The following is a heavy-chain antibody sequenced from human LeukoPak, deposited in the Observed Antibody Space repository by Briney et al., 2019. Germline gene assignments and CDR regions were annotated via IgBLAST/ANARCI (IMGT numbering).Heavy chain of an antibody. CDR3: AIRGYSYGFEIDY. CDR2: IIPIFGTA. D-gene: IGHD5-18*01. V-gene: IGHV1-69*05. CDR1: GGTFSGYA. J-gene: IGHJ4*02. Sequence: SVKVSCKASGGTFSGYAISWVRQAPGQGLEWMGGIIPIFGTANYAQKFQGRVTITTDESTSTAHMELSSLRSEDTAVYYCAIRGYSYGFEIDYWGQGTLVTVSS.